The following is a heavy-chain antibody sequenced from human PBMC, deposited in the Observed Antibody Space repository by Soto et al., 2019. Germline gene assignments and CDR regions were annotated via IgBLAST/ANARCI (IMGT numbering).Heavy chain of an antibody. CDR3: ARWYYYDSSDYYVDY. Sequence: QVQLVQSGAEVKKPGASVKVSCKASGYTFTSNGINWVRQAPGQGLEWMGWISAYNGNTNYAPKLQGRVTMTTDTSTSTAYMELRSLRSDDTAVYYCARWYYYDSSDYYVDYWGQGTLVTVSS. CDR1: GYTFTSNG. J-gene: IGHJ4*02. D-gene: IGHD3-22*01. V-gene: IGHV1-18*04. CDR2: ISAYNGNT.